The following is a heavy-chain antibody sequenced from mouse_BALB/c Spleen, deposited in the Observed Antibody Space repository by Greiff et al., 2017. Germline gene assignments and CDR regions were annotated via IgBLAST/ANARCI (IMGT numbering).Heavy chain of an antibody. CDR3: ARENYNGNYVGWYFDV. CDR2: IRNKANGYTT. D-gene: IGHD2-1*01. CDR1: GFTFTDYY. V-gene: IGHV7-3*02. J-gene: IGHJ1*01. Sequence: EVNVVESGGGLVQPGGSLRLSCATSGFTFTDYYMSWVRQPPGKALEWLGFIRNKANGYTTEYSASVKGRFTISRDNSQSILYLQMNTLRAEDSATYYCARENYNGNYVGWYFDVWGAGTTVTVSS.